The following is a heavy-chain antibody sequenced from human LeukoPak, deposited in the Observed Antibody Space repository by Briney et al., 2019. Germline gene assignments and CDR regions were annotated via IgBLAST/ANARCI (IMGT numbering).Heavy chain of an antibody. Sequence: ASVKVSCKASGYTFTGYYMHWVRQAPGQGLEWMGWINPNSGGTNYAQKFQGRVTMTRDTSISTAYMELSRLRSDDTAVYYCAGMGRYCSGGSCSFDYWGQGTLVTVSS. V-gene: IGHV1-2*02. CDR2: INPNSGGT. CDR1: GYTFTGYY. D-gene: IGHD2-15*01. J-gene: IGHJ4*02. CDR3: AGMGRYCSGGSCSFDY.